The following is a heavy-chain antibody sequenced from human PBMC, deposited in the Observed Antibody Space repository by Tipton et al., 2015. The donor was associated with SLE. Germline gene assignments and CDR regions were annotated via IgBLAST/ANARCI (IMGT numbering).Heavy chain of an antibody. CDR2: IYYRGTT. J-gene: IGHJ4*02. D-gene: IGHD2-2*01. V-gene: IGHV4-59*11. Sequence: TLSLTCTVSGGSISSHYWSWIRQPPGKGLEWIGYIYYRGTTNYNPSLKSRVTISIDTSKNQFSLRLSSVTAADTAVFYCARGPTGSSAREDTWGQGTLVTVSS. CDR1: GGSISSHY. CDR3: ARGPTGSSAREDT.